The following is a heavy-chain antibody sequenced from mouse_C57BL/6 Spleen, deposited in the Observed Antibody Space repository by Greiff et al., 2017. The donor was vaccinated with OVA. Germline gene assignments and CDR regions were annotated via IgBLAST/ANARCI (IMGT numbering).Heavy chain of an antibody. D-gene: IGHD2-1*01. CDR1: GYAFSSSW. Sequence: QVQLQQSGPELVKPGASVKISCKASGYAFSSSWMNWVKQRPGKGLEWIGRIYPGDGDTNYNGKFKGKATLTADKSSSTAYMQLSSLTSEDSAVYFCAREDGIHYWGQGTTLTVSS. CDR2: IYPGDGDT. J-gene: IGHJ2*01. CDR3: AREDGIHY. V-gene: IGHV1-82*01.